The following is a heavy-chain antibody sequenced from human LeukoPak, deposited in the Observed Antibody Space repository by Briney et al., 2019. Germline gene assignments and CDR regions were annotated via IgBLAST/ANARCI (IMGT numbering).Heavy chain of an antibody. V-gene: IGHV3-53*01. D-gene: IGHD3-16*01. CDR3: ARRLVLDV. J-gene: IGHJ3*01. CDR1: GFSVSGNY. Sequence: PGGSLRLSCAASGFSVSGNYMNWVRQAPGKGLEWASVMYSNGRTYYADSVKGRFTISRDNSKNTLYLQMNSLRAEDTARYYCARRLVLDVWGQGTMVTVSS. CDR2: MYSNGRT.